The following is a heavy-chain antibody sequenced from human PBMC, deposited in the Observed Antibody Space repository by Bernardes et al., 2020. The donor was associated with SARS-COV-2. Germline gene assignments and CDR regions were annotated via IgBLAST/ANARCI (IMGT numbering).Heavy chain of an antibody. D-gene: IGHD3-16*01. CDR1: EFTFSSDA. CDR2: ISGSGGIT. V-gene: IGHV3-23*01. Sequence: GGSLRLSRAASEFTFSSDALSWVRQAPGKGLEWVSAISGSGGITYYADSVKGRFTISRDNSKNTLYLQMNSLRAEDTAVYYCAKGGGGPSSAFDYWGQGTLFTVSS. J-gene: IGHJ4*02. CDR3: AKGGGGPSSAFDY.